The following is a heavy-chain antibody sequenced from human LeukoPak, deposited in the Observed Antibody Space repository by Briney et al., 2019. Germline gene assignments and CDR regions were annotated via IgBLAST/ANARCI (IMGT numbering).Heavy chain of an antibody. CDR1: EFTVSSNH. CDR2: TSDRGDYT. Sequence: PGGSLRLSCAVSEFTVSSNHMSWVRQAPGKGLEWVSGTSDRGDYTYYADSVKGRFTISRDSSKNTLFLQMNSLRAEDTALYFCARKAQYNGHYPLDYWGQGTLVTVSS. CDR3: ARKAQYNGHYPLDY. V-gene: IGHV3-23*01. D-gene: IGHD1-7*01. J-gene: IGHJ4*02.